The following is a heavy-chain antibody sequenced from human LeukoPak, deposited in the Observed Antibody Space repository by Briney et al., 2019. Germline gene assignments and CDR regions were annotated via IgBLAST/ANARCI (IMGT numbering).Heavy chain of an antibody. J-gene: IGHJ4*02. Sequence: SETLSLTCTVSGGSISSNNYYWGWIRQPPGKGLEWIGSIYYSGSTYYNPSLKSRVTISVDTSKNQFSLKLSSVTAADTAVYYCARGRDYYGSGSYYNDFDYWGQGTLVTVSS. D-gene: IGHD3-10*01. CDR3: ARGRDYYGSGSYYNDFDY. V-gene: IGHV4-39*07. CDR1: GGSISSNNYY. CDR2: IYYSGST.